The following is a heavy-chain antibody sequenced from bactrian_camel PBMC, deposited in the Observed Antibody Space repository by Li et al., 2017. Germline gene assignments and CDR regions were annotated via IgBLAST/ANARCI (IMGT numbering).Heavy chain of an antibody. CDR1: RYTTC. D-gene: IGHD3*01. CDR3: AASPGSHTSCLAGALYKY. V-gene: IGHV3S6*01. CDR2: ITSLPSPFRAT. Sequence: HVQLVESGGGSVQAGGSLRLSCEASRYTTCMGWFRQAPGKEVEWVAGITSLPSPFRATSYADSVKGRFTISRDNAKDTLYLQMDSLKPEDTAQYFCAASPGSHTSCLAGALYKYWGRGTQVTVST. J-gene: IGHJ4*01.